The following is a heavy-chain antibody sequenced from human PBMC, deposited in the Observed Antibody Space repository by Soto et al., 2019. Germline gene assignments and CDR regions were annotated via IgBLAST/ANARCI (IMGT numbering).Heavy chain of an antibody. CDR3: AKGPQPGYYDWWTVYSSVA. V-gene: IGHV4-34*01. D-gene: IGHD3-3*01. CDR2: INHSGRA. Sequence: SETLSLTCAVYGGSFHGYYWSWIRQPPGRGLEWIGEINHSGRASYNPTFKSRVSISVDTSKNQMSLQLTSASAADTAVYYCAKGPQPGYYDWWTVYSSVARGQGTQVTVS. CDR1: GGSFHGYY. J-gene: IGHJ4*02.